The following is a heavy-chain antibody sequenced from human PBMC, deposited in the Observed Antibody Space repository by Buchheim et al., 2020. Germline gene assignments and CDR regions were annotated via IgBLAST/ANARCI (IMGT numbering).Heavy chain of an antibody. Sequence: QLQLQESGPGLVKPSETLSLTCTVSGGSISSSSYYWGWIRQPPGKGLEWIGSIYYSGSTYYNPSLKSRVTISVDTSKNQFSLKLSSVTAADTAVYYCARDTFRLIAVAGVTFDYWGQGTL. CDR3: ARDTFRLIAVAGVTFDY. D-gene: IGHD6-19*01. CDR2: IYYSGST. CDR1: GGSISSSSYY. V-gene: IGHV4-39*02. J-gene: IGHJ4*02.